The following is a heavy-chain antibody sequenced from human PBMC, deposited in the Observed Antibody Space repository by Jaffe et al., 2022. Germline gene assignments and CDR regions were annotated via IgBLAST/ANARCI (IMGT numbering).Heavy chain of an antibody. V-gene: IGHV4-34*01. CDR3: ARGRQFGWFDP. Sequence: QVQLQQWGAGLLKPSETLSLTCAVYGGSFSGYYWSWIRQPPGKGLEWIGEINHSGSTNYNPSLKSRVTISVDTSKNQFSLKLSSVTAADTAVYYCARGRQFGWFDPWGQGTLVTVSS. J-gene: IGHJ5*02. CDR1: GGSFSGYY. D-gene: IGHD3-10*01. CDR2: INHSGST.